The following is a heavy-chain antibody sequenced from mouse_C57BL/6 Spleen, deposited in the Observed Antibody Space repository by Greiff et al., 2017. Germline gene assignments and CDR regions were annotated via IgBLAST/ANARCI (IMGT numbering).Heavy chain of an antibody. V-gene: IGHV1-5*01. Sequence: EVQLQQSGTVLARPGASVKMSCKTSGYTFTSYWMHWVKQRPGQGLEWIGAIYPGTSDTSYNQQFKGKAKLTAVTSASTAYMELSSLTNEDSAVYSCTRTDDGYDVYFAYWGQGTTLTVSS. CDR1: GYTFTSYW. J-gene: IGHJ2*01. D-gene: IGHD2-2*01. CDR2: IYPGTSDT. CDR3: TRTDDGYDVYFAY.